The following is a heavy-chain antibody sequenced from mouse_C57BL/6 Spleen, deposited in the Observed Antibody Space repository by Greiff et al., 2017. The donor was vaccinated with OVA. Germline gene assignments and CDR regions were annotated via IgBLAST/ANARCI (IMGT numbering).Heavy chain of an antibody. CDR3: ARQDYGNFLYFDY. CDR1: GFTFSDYG. D-gene: IGHD2-1*01. J-gene: IGHJ2*01. V-gene: IGHV5-17*01. CDR2: ISSGSSTI. Sequence: EVQVVESGGGLVKPGGSLKLSCAASGFTFSDYGMHWVRQAPEKGLEWVAYISSGSSTIYYADTVKGRFTISRDNAKNTLFLQMTSLRSEDTAMYYCARQDYGNFLYFDYWGQGTTLTVSS.